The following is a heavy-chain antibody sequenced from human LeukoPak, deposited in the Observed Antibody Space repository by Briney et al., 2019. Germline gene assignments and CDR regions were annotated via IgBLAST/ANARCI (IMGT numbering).Heavy chain of an antibody. CDR3: ARDLSSSGWYAWFDP. V-gene: IGHV3-66*01. CDR2: IYSGGST. D-gene: IGHD6-19*01. J-gene: IGHJ5*02. Sequence: PGGSLRLSCAASEFTFISNYISWVRQAPGKGREWSPVIYSGGSTYYADSVKGRFTISRDNSKNTLYLQMNSLRAEDTAVYYCARDLSSSGWYAWFDPWGQGTLVTVSS. CDR1: EFTFISNY.